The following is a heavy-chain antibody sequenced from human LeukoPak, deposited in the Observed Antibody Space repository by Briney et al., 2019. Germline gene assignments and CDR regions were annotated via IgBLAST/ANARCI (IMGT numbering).Heavy chain of an antibody. V-gene: IGHV3-23*01. CDR1: GFTFSSYA. CDR3: AKELGMIVVEGPIDY. D-gene: IGHD3-22*01. Sequence: GGSLRLSCAASGFTFSSYAMSWVRQAPGKGLEWVSAISGSWGSTYYADSVKGRFNISRDNSKNTLYLQLNSLRAEDTAVYYCAKELGMIVVEGPIDYGGQGTLVTASS. CDR2: ISGSWGST. J-gene: IGHJ4*02.